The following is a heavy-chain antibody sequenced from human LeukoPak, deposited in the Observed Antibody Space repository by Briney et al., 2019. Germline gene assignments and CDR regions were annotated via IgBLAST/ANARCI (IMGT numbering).Heavy chain of an antibody. CDR2: IYYSGST. CDR1: GGSISSSSYY. Sequence: SETLSLTCTVSGGSISSSSYYWGWIRQPPGKGLEWIGSIYYSGSTYYNPSLKSRVTISVDTSKNQFSLKLSSVTAADTAVYYCANVGTPRDYWGQGTLVTVSS. V-gene: IGHV4-39*07. D-gene: IGHD4-23*01. CDR3: ANVGTPRDY. J-gene: IGHJ4*02.